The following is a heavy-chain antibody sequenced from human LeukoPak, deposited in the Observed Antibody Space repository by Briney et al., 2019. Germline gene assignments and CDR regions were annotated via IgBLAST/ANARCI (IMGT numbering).Heavy chain of an antibody. V-gene: IGHV5-10-1*01. D-gene: IGHD6-13*01. CDR2: IVPSDSYT. Sequence: GESLKISCKGSGYTFTNYWISLVRQMPGKGLEWMGKIVPSDSYTNYSPSFQGHVTISPDKSISTAYLQWSSLKASDTAMYYCARHAEGSSWIFDNWGQGTLVTVSS. CDR1: GYTFTNYW. CDR3: ARHAEGSSWIFDN. J-gene: IGHJ4*02.